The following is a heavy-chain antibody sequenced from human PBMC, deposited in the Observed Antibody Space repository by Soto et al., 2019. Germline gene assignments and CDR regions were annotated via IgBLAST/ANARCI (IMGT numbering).Heavy chain of an antibody. CDR3: ARGRSSPYGDYYYYYGMDV. Sequence: QVQLVQSGAEVKKPGASVKVSCKASGYTFTSYYMHWVRQAPGQGLEWMGIINPSGGSTSYAQKFQGRVTMTRDTSPSTGYMELSSLRSEDTAVYYCARGRSSPYGDYYYYYGMDVWGQGTTVTVSS. CDR2: INPSGGST. D-gene: IGHD4-17*01. CDR1: GYTFTSYY. J-gene: IGHJ6*02. V-gene: IGHV1-46*01.